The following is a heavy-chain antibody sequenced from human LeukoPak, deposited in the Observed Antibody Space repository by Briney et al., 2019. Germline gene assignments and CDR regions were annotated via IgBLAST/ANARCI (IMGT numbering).Heavy chain of an antibody. V-gene: IGHV3-30*04. CDR1: GFTFRTYA. Sequence: PGRSLRLSCAASGFTFRTYAMNWVRQAPGKGLEWVAVISDDGSNKYYAESVKGQFTISRDNSKNTLYLQMNSLRAEDTAVYFCARDSNTAMVKPRNMDVWGKGTTVIVSS. J-gene: IGHJ6*03. CDR2: ISDDGSNK. D-gene: IGHD5-18*01. CDR3: ARDSNTAMVKPRNMDV.